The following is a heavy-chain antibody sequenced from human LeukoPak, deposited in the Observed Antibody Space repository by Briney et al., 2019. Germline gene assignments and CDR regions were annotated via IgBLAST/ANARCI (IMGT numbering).Heavy chain of an antibody. CDR3: TTGNSGTDY. V-gene: IGHV3-73*01. CDR2: IRGKANSYAT. Sequence: GGSLNLSCAASGVTFSGAAMHWGRQGPGKGLGWVGLIRGKANSYATAYAASVRGRFTISRDDSKNTAYLQMNSLKTEDTAVYYCTTGNSGTDYWGQGTLVTVSS. J-gene: IGHJ4*02. CDR1: GVTFSGAA. D-gene: IGHD1-26*01.